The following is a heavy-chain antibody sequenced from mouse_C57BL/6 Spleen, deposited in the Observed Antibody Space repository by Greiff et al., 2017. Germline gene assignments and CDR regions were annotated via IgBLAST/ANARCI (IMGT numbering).Heavy chain of an antibody. CDR2: IYPGSGST. CDR3: ARNPPYYYGSSYGYFDV. D-gene: IGHD1-1*01. CDR1: GYTFTSYW. V-gene: IGHV1-55*01. Sequence: VQLKQPGAELVKPGASVKMSCKASGYTFTSYWITWVKQRPGQGLEWIGDIYPGSGSTNYNEKFKSKATLTVDTSSSTAYMQLSSLTSEDSAVYYCARNPPYYYGSSYGYFDVWGTGTTVTVSS. J-gene: IGHJ1*03.